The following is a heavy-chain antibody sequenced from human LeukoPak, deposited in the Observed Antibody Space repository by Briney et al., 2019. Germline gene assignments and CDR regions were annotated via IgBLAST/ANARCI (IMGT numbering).Heavy chain of an antibody. D-gene: IGHD6-19*01. Sequence: SETLSLTCTVSGGSISSSSYYWGWIRQPPGKGLEWIGSIYYSGSTYYNPSLKSRVTISVDTSKNQFSLKLTSVTGADTAVYYCAGERGEEYSSGWYKTNYFDNWGQGIRVTVSS. CDR2: IYYSGST. V-gene: IGHV4-39*07. CDR1: GGSISSSSYY. J-gene: IGHJ4*02. CDR3: AGERGEEYSSGWYKTNYFDN.